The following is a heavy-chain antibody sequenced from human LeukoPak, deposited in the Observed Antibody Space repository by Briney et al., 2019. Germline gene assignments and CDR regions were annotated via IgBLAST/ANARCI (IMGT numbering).Heavy chain of an antibody. CDR3: ARVGVVSPAARGGEFDY. Sequence: GGSLRLSCAASGFSFGGYLMTWVRQAPGKGLEWVANIKQDGSEIYYVDSVKGRFTISRDNAKNSLYLQMDSLRAEDTAVYYCARVGVVSPAARGGEFDYWGQGTLVTVSS. D-gene: IGHD2-2*01. J-gene: IGHJ4*02. CDR1: GFSFGGYL. V-gene: IGHV3-7*01. CDR2: IKQDGSEI.